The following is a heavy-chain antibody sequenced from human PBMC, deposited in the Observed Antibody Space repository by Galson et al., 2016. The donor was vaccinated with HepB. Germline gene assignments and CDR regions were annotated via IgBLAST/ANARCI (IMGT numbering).Heavy chain of an antibody. V-gene: IGHV4-39*01. D-gene: IGHD3-22*01. CDR3: ARRKWLSTGGEID. CDR2: IYYTGSA. CDR1: GGSISGSSYY. Sequence: ETLSLTCTVSGGSISGSSYYWHWIRQPPGKGLEWIGSIYYTGSAYHNPSLKSRATISVDTSKNQFSLKLKSVIAADTAVYYCARRKWLSTGGEIDWGQGILVTVSS. J-gene: IGHJ4*02.